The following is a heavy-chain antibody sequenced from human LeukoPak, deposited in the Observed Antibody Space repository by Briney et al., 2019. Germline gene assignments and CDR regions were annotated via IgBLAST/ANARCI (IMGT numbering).Heavy chain of an antibody. CDR2: ISGSGGST. V-gene: IGHV3-23*01. D-gene: IGHD2-2*01. CDR1: GFTFSSYA. J-gene: IGHJ3*02. Sequence: GGSLRLSCAASGFTFSSYAMNWARQAPGKGLEWVSAISGSGGSTYYADSVKGRFTISRDNSKNTLYLQMNSLRAEDTAIYYCAKRQGLGYCSSTSCPDAFDIWGQGTMVSVSS. CDR3: AKRQGLGYCSSTSCPDAFDI.